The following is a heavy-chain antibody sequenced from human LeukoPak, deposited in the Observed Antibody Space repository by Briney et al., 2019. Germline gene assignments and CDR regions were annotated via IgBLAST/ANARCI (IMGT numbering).Heavy chain of an antibody. CDR1: GFTFSSYP. V-gene: IGHV3-30-3*01. Sequence: GGSLRLSCAASGFTFSSYPIHWVRQAPGKGLDWVALISSDGSDKKYADSVKGRFTISRDNSKNPLYLQMHSLRVEDTAVYYCARDYPADYWGQGTLVTVSS. J-gene: IGHJ4*02. CDR2: ISSDGSDK. CDR3: ARDYPADY.